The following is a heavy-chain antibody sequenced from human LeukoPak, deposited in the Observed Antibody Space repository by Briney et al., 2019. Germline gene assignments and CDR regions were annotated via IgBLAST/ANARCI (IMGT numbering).Heavy chain of an antibody. CDR2: IYHSGST. CDR1: GGSISSSNW. J-gene: IGHJ4*02. V-gene: IGHV4-4*02. D-gene: IGHD2-8*01. CDR3: ARLYTTGSFDY. Sequence: NASETLSLTCAVSGGSISSSNWWSWVRQPPGQGLEWIGEIYHSGSTNYNPSLKSRVTISVDKSKNQFSLKLSSVTAADTAVYYCARLYTTGSFDYWGQGTLVTVSS.